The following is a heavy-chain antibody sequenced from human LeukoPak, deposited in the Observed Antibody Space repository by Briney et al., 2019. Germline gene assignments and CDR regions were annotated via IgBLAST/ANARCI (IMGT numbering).Heavy chain of an antibody. V-gene: IGHV3-23*01. CDR2: ISGSGGST. D-gene: IGHD3-9*01. CDR1: GFTFSSYA. CDR3: AKHYDILTGYYSGVDY. Sequence: PGGSLRLSCAASGFTFSSYAMNWVRQAPGKGLEWVSTISGSGGSTYCADSVKGRSTISRDNSKNTLYLQMNSLRAEDTAVYYCAKHYDILTGYYSGVDYWGQGTLVTVSS. J-gene: IGHJ4*02.